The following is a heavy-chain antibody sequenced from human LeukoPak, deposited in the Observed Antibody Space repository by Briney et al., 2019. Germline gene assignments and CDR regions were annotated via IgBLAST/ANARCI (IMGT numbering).Heavy chain of an antibody. D-gene: IGHD1-26*01. CDR1: GFTLSSHW. Sequence: SGGSLRLSCAASGFTLSSHWMSWVRQAPGKGLEWVANIKQDGSEKHYVDSVKGRFTISRDNVKNSLYLQMNSLRSEDTAVYYCARVARAKYDIWGQGTMVTVSS. CDR3: ARVARAKYDI. J-gene: IGHJ3*02. V-gene: IGHV3-7*05. CDR2: IKQDGSEK.